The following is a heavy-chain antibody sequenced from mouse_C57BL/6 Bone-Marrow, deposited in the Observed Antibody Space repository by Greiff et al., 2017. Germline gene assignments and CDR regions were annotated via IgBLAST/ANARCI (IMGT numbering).Heavy chain of an antibody. CDR2: SRNKANDYTT. Sequence: EVKLVESGGGLVQSGRSLRLSCATSGFTFSDFYMEWVRQAPGKGLEWIAASRNKANDYTTEYSASVKGRFIVSRDTSQSILYLQMNALRAEDTAIYYCAGYDYDGGVRYAMDYWGQGTSVTVSS. CDR1: GFTFSDFY. J-gene: IGHJ4*01. V-gene: IGHV7-1*01. D-gene: IGHD2-4*01. CDR3: AGYDYDGGVRYAMDY.